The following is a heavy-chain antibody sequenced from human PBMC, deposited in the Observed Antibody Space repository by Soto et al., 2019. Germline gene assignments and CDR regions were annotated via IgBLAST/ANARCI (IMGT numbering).Heavy chain of an antibody. CDR3: ARVGQSYYYDSSGFYYFDY. V-gene: IGHV4-30-2*01. CDR2: IYHSGST. CDR1: GGSISSGGYS. J-gene: IGHJ4*02. Sequence: QLQLQESGSGLVKPSQTLSLTCAVSGGSISSGGYSWSWIRQPPGKGLEWIGYIYHSGSTYYNPSLKRRVTISVDRSKNQFSLKLSSVTAADTAVYYCARVGQSYYYDSSGFYYFDYWGQGTLVTVSS. D-gene: IGHD3-22*01.